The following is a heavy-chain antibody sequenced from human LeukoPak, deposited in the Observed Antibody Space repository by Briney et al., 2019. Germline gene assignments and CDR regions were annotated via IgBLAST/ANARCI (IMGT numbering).Heavy chain of an antibody. J-gene: IGHJ4*02. CDR2: IYYRGST. CDR1: GGSISSSGYY. D-gene: IGHD3-10*01. CDR3: ASTFGELFPFDY. V-gene: IGHV4-31*03. Sequence: SETLSLTCTVSGGSISSSGYYWSWIRQHPGKGLEWIGYIYYRGSTYYNPSLKSRVTISVDTSKNQFSLKLSSVTAADTAVYYCASTFGELFPFDYWGQGTLVTVSS.